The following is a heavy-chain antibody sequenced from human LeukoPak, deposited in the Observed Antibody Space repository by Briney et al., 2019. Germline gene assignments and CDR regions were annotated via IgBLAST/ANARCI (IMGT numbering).Heavy chain of an antibody. CDR3: ANGITIFGVVIPTGGY. CDR1: GGSFSGYY. V-gene: IGHV4-34*07. J-gene: IGHJ4*02. CDR2: INHSGST. Sequence: PSETLSLTCAVSGGSFSGYYWSWIRQPPGKGLEWIGEINHSGSTNYNPSLKSRVTISVDTSKNQFFLKLSSVTAEDTAVYYCANGITIFGVVIPTGGYWGQGTLVTVSS. D-gene: IGHD3-3*01.